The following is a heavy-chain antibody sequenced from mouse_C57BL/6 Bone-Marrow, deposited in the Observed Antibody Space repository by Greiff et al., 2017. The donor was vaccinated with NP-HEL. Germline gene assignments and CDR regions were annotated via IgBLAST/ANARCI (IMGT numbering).Heavy chain of an antibody. Sequence: VQLQQPGPELVKPGASVKISCKASGYTFTDYYMNWVKQSHGKSLEWIGDINPNNGGTSYNQKFKGKATLTVDKSSSTAYMELRSLTSEDSAVYYCARGGLGYYAMDYWGQGTSVTVSS. V-gene: IGHV1-26*01. CDR1: GYTFTDYY. CDR2: INPNNGGT. J-gene: IGHJ4*01. CDR3: ARGGLGYYAMDY. D-gene: IGHD4-1*01.